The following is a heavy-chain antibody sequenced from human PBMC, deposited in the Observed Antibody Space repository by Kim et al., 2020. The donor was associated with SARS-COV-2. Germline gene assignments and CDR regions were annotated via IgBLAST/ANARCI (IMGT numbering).Heavy chain of an antibody. Sequence: GGSLRLSCAASGFTFDDYAMHWVRQAPGKGLEWVSGISWNSGSIGYADSVKGRFTISRDNAKNSLYLQMNSLRAEDTALYYCAKVVGYSYGSWGMDVWG. CDR1: GFTFDDYA. D-gene: IGHD5-18*01. V-gene: IGHV3-9*01. J-gene: IGHJ6*02. CDR3: AKVVGYSYGSWGMDV. CDR2: ISWNSGSI.